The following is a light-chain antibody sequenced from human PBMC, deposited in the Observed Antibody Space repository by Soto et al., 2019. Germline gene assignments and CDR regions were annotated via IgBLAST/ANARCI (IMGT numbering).Light chain of an antibody. CDR3: QQRDKWPLT. CDR2: YAS. Sequence: EIVLTQSPATLSLSPGERATLSCRASQSVNIYLAWYQQKPGQAPRLLIYYASKRATGIPARFSGSGSGTDFPLTISSLEPEDFAVYHCQQRDKWPLTFGGGTKVEIK. V-gene: IGKV3-11*01. CDR1: QSVNIY. J-gene: IGKJ4*01.